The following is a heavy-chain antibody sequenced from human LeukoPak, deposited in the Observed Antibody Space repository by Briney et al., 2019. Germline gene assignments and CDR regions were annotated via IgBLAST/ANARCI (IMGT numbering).Heavy chain of an antibody. J-gene: IGHJ4*02. D-gene: IGHD6-13*01. CDR1: GFTFSSYT. Sequence: GGSLRLSCAASGFTFSSYTMNWVHQAPGKGLEWVSSISGSSRHKYYADSVKGRFTISRDNAKNSLYLQMNSLRAEDTAVYYCARTANFAAGYYIDYWGQGTLVTVPS. CDR3: ARTANFAAGYYIDY. CDR2: ISGSSRHK. V-gene: IGHV3-21*01.